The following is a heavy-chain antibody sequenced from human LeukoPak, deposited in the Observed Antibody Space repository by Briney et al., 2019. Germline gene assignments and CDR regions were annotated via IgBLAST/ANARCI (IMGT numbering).Heavy chain of an antibody. Sequence: PSQTLSLTCTVSGGSISSGDYYWSWIRQPPGKGLEWIGYIYYSGSTYYNPSLKSRVTISVDTSKNQFSLKLSSVTAADTAVYYCAREVGNIVVVPAAPLGPWFDYWGRGTLVTVSS. CDR2: IYYSGST. CDR3: AREVGNIVVVPAAPLGPWFDY. V-gene: IGHV4-30-4*08. J-gene: IGHJ4*02. D-gene: IGHD2-2*01. CDR1: GGSISSGDYY.